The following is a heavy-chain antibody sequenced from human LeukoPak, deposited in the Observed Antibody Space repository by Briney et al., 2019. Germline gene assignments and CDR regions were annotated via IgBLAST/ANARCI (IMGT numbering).Heavy chain of an antibody. Sequence: ASVKVSCKASGYTFTSYGISWVRQAPGQGLEWMGWISAYNGNTNYAQKLQGRVTMTTDTSTSTAYMELRSLRSDDTAVYYCARAARIGGQVPLREWGQGTLVTVSS. D-gene: IGHD3-3*01. CDR2: ISAYNGNT. J-gene: IGHJ4*02. CDR1: GYTFTSYG. CDR3: ARAARIGGQVPLRE. V-gene: IGHV1-18*01.